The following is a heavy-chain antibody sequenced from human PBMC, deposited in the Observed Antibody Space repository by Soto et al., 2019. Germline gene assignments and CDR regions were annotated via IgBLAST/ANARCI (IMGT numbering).Heavy chain of an antibody. CDR2: ISYDGSNK. Sequence: QVQLVESGGGVVQPGRSPRLSCAASGFTFSSYGMHWVRQAPGKGLEWVAVISYDGSNKYYADSVKGRFTISRDNSKNTLYLQMNSLRAEDTAVYYCAKHSYYYDSSGTIDYWGQGTLVTVSS. V-gene: IGHV3-30*18. J-gene: IGHJ4*02. D-gene: IGHD3-22*01. CDR3: AKHSYYYDSSGTIDY. CDR1: GFTFSSYG.